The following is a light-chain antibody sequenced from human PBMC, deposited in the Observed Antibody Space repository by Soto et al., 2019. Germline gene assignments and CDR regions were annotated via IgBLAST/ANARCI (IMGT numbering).Light chain of an antibody. V-gene: IGKV3-20*01. J-gene: IGKJ2*01. CDR2: CAS. CDR1: QSVANDY. CDR3: QQYGNSPRT. Sequence: EIVLTRSPGSLSLSPGERAALSCRARQSVANDYLSWYQQKFGQAPRLIIYCASRRANGIPDRFIGIGSGTDFTLTISRLEPEDFAVYFCQQYGNSPRTFGQGTKVDIK.